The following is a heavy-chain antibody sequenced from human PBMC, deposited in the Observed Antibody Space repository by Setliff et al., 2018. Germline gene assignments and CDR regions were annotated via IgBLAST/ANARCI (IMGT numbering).Heavy chain of an antibody. Sequence: PSETLSLTCTVSGGSISSYYWSWIRQPPGKGLEWIGYMYYSGSTNYNPSFKSRVTISVDTSKNQFSLKLSSVTAADTAVYFCARGYYNFLSGYYTPYYFDYWGQGTLVTVSS. V-gene: IGHV4-59*01. J-gene: IGHJ4*02. CDR3: ARGYYNFLSGYYTPYYFDY. CDR2: MYYSGST. D-gene: IGHD3-3*01. CDR1: GGSISSYY.